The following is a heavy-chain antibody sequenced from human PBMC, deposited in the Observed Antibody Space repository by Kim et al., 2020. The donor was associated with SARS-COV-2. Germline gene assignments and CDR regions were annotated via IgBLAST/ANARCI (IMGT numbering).Heavy chain of an antibody. CDR2: IYYSGST. Sequence: SETLSLTCTVSGGSISSYYWSWIRQPPGKGLEWIGYIYYSGSTNYNPSLKSRVTISVDTSKNQFSLKLSSVTAADTAVYYCARCFDSAYYYGMDVWGQGTTVTVSS. D-gene: IGHD3-16*01. CDR3: ARCFDSAYYYGMDV. CDR1: GGSISSYY. J-gene: IGHJ6*02. V-gene: IGHV4-59*01.